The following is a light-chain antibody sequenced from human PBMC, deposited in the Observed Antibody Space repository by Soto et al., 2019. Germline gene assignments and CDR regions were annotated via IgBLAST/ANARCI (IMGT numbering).Light chain of an antibody. Sequence: QSVLTQPASVSGSPEQSITISCTGTSSNIGGYNVVSWYQQHPGKAPKVLIYEGTKRPSGVSNRFSGSQSGTTASLTISGLQAEDEADYYCCSYVGATTYVFGSGTKVTAL. CDR2: EGT. V-gene: IGLV2-23*01. J-gene: IGLJ1*01. CDR3: CSYVGATTYV. CDR1: SSNIGGYNV.